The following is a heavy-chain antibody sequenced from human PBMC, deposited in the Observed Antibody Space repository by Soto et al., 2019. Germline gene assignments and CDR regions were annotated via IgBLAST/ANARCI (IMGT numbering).Heavy chain of an antibody. Sequence: ASVKVSCKASGGTFSSYAISWVRQAPGQGLEWMGGIIPIFGTANYAQKFQGRVTITADESTSTAYMELSSLRSEDTAVYYCAREGEVVVAATSYGMDVWGQGTKVTVSS. V-gene: IGHV1-69*13. J-gene: IGHJ6*02. CDR1: GGTFSSYA. D-gene: IGHD2-15*01. CDR2: IIPIFGTA. CDR3: AREGEVVVAATSYGMDV.